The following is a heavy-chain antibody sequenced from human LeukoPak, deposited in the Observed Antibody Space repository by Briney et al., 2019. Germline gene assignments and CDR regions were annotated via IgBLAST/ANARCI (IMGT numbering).Heavy chain of an antibody. J-gene: IGHJ4*02. Sequence: GGSLRLSCAASGFTFSSYSMNWVRQAPGRGLEWVSYISSSSSTIYYADSVKGRFTMSRDNAKNSLYLQMNSLRAEDTAVYYCARDFPTLGYWGQGTLVTVSS. CDR1: GFTFSSYS. V-gene: IGHV3-48*01. CDR3: ARDFPTLGY. CDR2: ISSSSSTI. D-gene: IGHD2/OR15-2a*01.